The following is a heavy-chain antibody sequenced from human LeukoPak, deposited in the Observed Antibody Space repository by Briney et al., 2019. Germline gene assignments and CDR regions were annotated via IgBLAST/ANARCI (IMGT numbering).Heavy chain of an antibody. V-gene: IGHV4-4*07. CDR2: IYTSGST. CDR1: GGSISSYY. Sequence: PSETLSLTCTVSGGSISSYYWSWIRQPAGKGLEWIGRIYTSGSTNYNPSLKSRVTMSVDTSKNQFSLKLSSVTAADTAVYYCAREDYDSSCYFSLGNWGQGTLVTVSS. D-gene: IGHD3-22*01. J-gene: IGHJ4*02. CDR3: AREDYDSSCYFSLGN.